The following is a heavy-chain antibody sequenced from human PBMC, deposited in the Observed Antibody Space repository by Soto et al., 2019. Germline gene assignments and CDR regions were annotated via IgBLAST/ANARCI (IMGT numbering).Heavy chain of an antibody. J-gene: IGHJ5*02. CDR1: GGTFSSYA. CDR3: ARGIDIVLVPASLGEELNWFDP. V-gene: IGHV1-69*13. D-gene: IGHD2-2*01. Sequence: SVKVSCKASGGTFSSYAISWVRQAPGQGLEWMGGITPIFGTANYAQKFQGRVTITADESTSTAYMELSSLRSEDTAVYYCARGIDIVLVPASLGEELNWFDPWGQGTLVTVSS. CDR2: ITPIFGTA.